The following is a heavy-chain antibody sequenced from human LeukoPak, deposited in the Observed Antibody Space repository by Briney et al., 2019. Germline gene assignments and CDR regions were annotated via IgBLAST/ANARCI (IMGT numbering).Heavy chain of an antibody. V-gene: IGHV4-34*01. CDR1: GGSFSGYY. J-gene: IGHJ3*01. CDR2: INQSGRT. CDR3: ARGWFGFWHNSYLDDNAFDV. Sequence: SETLSLTCAAYGGSFSGYYWSWIRQVPGKGLEWLGEINQSGRTNYNPSLKSRVTISVDPSKNQLSLNLSFVTATDTAVYYCARGWFGFWHNSYLDDNAFDVWGPGTMVTVSS. D-gene: IGHD3-10*01.